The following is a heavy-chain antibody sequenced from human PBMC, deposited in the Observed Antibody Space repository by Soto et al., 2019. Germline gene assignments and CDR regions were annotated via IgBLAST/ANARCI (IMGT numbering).Heavy chain of an antibody. CDR2: ISSSSSYI. V-gene: IGHV3-21*01. D-gene: IGHD6-19*01. CDR1: GFTFSSYS. J-gene: IGHJ6*04. Sequence: GGSLRLSCAASGFTFSSYSMNWVRQAPGKGLEWVSSISSSSSYIYYADSVKGRFTISRDNAKNSLYLQMNSLRAEDTAVYYCARVSVAETRKYYYYYGMDVWGKGTTVTVSS. CDR3: ARVSVAETRKYYYYYGMDV.